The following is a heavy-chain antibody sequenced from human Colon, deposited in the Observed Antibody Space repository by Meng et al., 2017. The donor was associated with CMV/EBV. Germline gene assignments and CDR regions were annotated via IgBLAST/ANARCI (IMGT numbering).Heavy chain of an antibody. CDR3: ARDLDTSSGFYGMDV. J-gene: IGHJ6*02. CDR2: ITYAGPPE. Sequence: GESLKISCTASRFTFSGSTMHWVRQAPGKGLEWVAAITYAGPPEYYADSVKGRFTVSRDNSNNILSLEMNSLKGEDTAVYYRARDLDTSSGFYGMDVWGQGTTVTVSS. V-gene: IGHV3-30*04. D-gene: IGHD5-18*01. CDR1: RFTFSGST.